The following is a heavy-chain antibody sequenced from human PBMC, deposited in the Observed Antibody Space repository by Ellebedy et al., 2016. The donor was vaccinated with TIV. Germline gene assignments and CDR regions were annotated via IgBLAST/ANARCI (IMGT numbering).Heavy chain of an antibody. J-gene: IGHJ6*02. Sequence: ASVKVSCKASGYTFTSYYIHWVRQAPGQGLEWMGVIHPSGGSTHYAQEFQGRVTMTRDTSISTAYMELSRLRSDDTAVYYCASRVATLKYHYYGMGVWGQGTTVTVSS. CDR3: ASRVATLKYHYYGMGV. CDR1: GYTFTSYY. V-gene: IGHV1-46*01. CDR2: IHPSGGST. D-gene: IGHD5-12*01.